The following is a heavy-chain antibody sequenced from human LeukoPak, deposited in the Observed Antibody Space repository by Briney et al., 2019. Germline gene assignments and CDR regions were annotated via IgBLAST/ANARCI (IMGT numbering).Heavy chain of an antibody. D-gene: IGHD4-17*01. Sequence: GGSLRLSCAASGFTFSSYGMHWVRQAPGKGLEWVAVIWYDRSNKYYADSVKGRFTISRDNSKNTLYLQMNSLRAEDTAVYYCARDMVTTLIDDWGQGTLVTVSS. J-gene: IGHJ4*02. CDR2: IWYDRSNK. CDR3: ARDMVTTLIDD. V-gene: IGHV3-33*01. CDR1: GFTFSSYG.